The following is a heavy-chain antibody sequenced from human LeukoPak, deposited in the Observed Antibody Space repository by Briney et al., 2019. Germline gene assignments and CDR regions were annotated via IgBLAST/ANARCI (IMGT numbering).Heavy chain of an antibody. V-gene: IGHV1-2*02. J-gene: IGHJ4*02. CDR3: AGDPSGVRGAKGLGY. Sequence: ASVKVSCKASGYTFTGYYMHWVRQAPGQGLEWMGWINPNSGGTNYAQKFQGRVTMTRGTAISTAHLELSRLGSDDTAVYYCAGDPSGVRGAKGLGYWGQGTLVTVSS. CDR2: INPNSGGT. CDR1: GYTFTGYY. D-gene: IGHD1-26*01.